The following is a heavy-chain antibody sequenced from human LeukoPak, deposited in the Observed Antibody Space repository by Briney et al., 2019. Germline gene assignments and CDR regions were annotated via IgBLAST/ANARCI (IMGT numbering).Heavy chain of an antibody. V-gene: IGHV1-2*02. Sequence: ASLTVSSKASAYTFTYYYMHWVRQAPGQGLEWMGWINPNSGGTNYAQKFQGRVTMTRDTSISTAYMELSRLRSDDTAVYYCARASYYYDSSGYPGYYFDYWGQGTLVTVSS. J-gene: IGHJ4*02. CDR3: ARASYYYDSSGYPGYYFDY. D-gene: IGHD3-22*01. CDR1: AYTFTYYY. CDR2: INPNSGGT.